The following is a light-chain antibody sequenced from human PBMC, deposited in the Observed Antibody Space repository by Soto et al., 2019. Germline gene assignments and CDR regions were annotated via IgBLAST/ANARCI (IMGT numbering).Light chain of an antibody. V-gene: IGLV2-14*01. CDR2: EVS. CDR1: SSDVGGYNY. J-gene: IGLJ1*01. Sequence: QSALTQPSSVSGSPGKSITLSCTGRSSDVGGYNYVSWYQQHPGKAPKLLIYEVSRRPSGVSNRFSGSKSGNTASLTISGLQAEDEADYYCSSYTSSRTDVFGTGTKVTVL. CDR3: SSYTSSRTDV.